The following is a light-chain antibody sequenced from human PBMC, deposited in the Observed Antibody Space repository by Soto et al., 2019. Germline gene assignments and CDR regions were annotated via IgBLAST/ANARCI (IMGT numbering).Light chain of an antibody. CDR3: QQYGSSPQT. CDR1: QSVSSSY. CDR2: GAS. Sequence: EIVLTQSPGSLSLSPGERATLSCRASQSVSSSYLAWYQQKPGQAPRLLMYGASSRATGIPDRFSGSGSGTDVTLTISRLEPEEFSVYYCQQYGSSPQTFGQGTKVEIK. J-gene: IGKJ1*01. V-gene: IGKV3-20*01.